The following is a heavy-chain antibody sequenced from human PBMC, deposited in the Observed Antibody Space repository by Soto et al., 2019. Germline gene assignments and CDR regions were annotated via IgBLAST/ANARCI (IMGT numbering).Heavy chain of an antibody. CDR2: IKSKTDGGTT. CDR1: GFSFSNVW. D-gene: IGHD4-17*01. V-gene: IGHV3-15*01. CDR3: SFQESTTVTMFEY. Sequence: EVQLVESGGGLVKPGGSLRLSCAASGFSFSNVWMSWVRQAPGKGLEWVGRIKSKTDGGTTDYAAPVIGRFTISRDDSKTTLYLQMNSLKTEDTAVYYCSFQESTTVTMFEYWGQGTLVTVSS. J-gene: IGHJ4*02.